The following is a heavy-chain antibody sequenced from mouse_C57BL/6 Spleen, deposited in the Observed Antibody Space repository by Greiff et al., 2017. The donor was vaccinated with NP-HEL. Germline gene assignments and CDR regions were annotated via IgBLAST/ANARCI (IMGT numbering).Heavy chain of an antibody. Sequence: QVQLQQPGAELVKPGASVKLSCKASGYTFTSYWMHWVKQRPGQGLEWIGMIHPNSGSTNYNEKFKSKATLTVDKSSGTAYMQLSSLTSEDSAVYYCARNWDWYFDVWGTGTTVTVSS. V-gene: IGHV1-64*01. CDR1: GYTFTSYW. CDR3: ARNWDWYFDV. D-gene: IGHD4-1*01. CDR2: IHPNSGST. J-gene: IGHJ1*03.